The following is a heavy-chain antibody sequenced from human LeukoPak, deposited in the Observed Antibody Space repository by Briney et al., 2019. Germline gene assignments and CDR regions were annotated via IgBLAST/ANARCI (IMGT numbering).Heavy chain of an antibody. D-gene: IGHD2-8*02. CDR2: ISSSGSTI. Sequence: GGSLRLSCAASGFTFSSYEMNWVRQAPGKGLEWVSYISSSGSTIYYPDSVKGRFTISRDNAKNSLYLQMNSLRAEDTAVYYCARDTGGRGWLDPWGQGTLVTVSS. CDR1: GFTFSSYE. J-gene: IGHJ5*02. V-gene: IGHV3-48*03. CDR3: ARDTGGRGWLDP.